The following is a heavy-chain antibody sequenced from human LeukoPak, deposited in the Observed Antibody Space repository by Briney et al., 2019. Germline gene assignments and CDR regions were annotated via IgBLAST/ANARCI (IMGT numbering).Heavy chain of an antibody. CDR2: VSAYNGDT. Sequence: ASVKVSCKASGYTFTSCGICWVRQAPGQGLEWMGWVSAYNGDTNYAQKFQGRVTMTTDTSTSTAYLELRSLRSDDTAVYYCARTHPSLRYFDWLPYYFDYWGQGTLVTVSS. J-gene: IGHJ4*02. V-gene: IGHV1-18*01. CDR3: ARTHPSLRYFDWLPYYFDY. CDR1: GYTFTSCG. D-gene: IGHD3-9*01.